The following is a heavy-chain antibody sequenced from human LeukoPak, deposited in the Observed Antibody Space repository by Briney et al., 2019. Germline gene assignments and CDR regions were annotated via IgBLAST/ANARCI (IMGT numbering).Heavy chain of an antibody. CDR1: GFTFSSYS. V-gene: IGHV3-48*04. CDR3: ATGHSYGYDY. J-gene: IGHJ4*02. Sequence: GGSLRLSCAASGFTFSSYSMNWVRQAPGKGLEWVSYISSSSSTIYYADSVKDRFTISRDNAKNTLYLQMNSLRADDSGVYYCATGHSYGYDYWGQGVLVTVSS. CDR2: ISSSSSTI. D-gene: IGHD5-18*01.